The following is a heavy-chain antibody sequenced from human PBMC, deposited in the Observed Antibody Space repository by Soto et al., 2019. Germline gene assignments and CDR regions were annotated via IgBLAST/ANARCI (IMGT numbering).Heavy chain of an antibody. CDR1: GGSISSYY. V-gene: IGHV4-59*08. J-gene: IGHJ4*02. CDR3: ARQVRRDDGLVSDY. D-gene: IGHD6-6*01. Sequence: SETLSLTCTVSGGSISSYYWSWIRQPPGKGLEWIGYIYYSGSTNYNPSLKSRVTISVDTSKNQFSLKLSSVTAADTAVYYCARQVRRDDGLVSDYWGQGTLVTVSS. CDR2: IYYSGST.